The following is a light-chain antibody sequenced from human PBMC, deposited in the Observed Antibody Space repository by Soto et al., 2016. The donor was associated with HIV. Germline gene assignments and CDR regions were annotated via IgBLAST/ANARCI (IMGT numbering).Light chain of an antibody. CDR1: NIGTKS. CDR2: QDA. J-gene: IGLJ2*01. Sequence: SYVLTRPPSVSLAPGKTARISCGGNNIGTKSVHWYQQKPGQAPVLVIYQDAMRPSGIPERFSGSNSGNTATLTISGTQTMDEADYYCQAWDSSTGVFGGGTELTVL. V-gene: IGLV3-21*01. CDR3: QAWDSSTGV.